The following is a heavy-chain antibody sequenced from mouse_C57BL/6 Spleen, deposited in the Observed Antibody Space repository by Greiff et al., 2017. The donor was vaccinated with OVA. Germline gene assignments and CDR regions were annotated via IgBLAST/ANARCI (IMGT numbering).Heavy chain of an antibody. Sequence: EVKLQESGAELVRPGASVKLSCTASGFNIKDDYMHWVKQRPEQGLEWIGWIDPENGDTEYASKFQGKATITADTSSNTAYLQLSSLTSEDTAVYYCTTSYYDPPFDYWGQGTTLTVSS. CDR2: IDPENGDT. CDR1: GFNIKDDY. V-gene: IGHV14-4*01. D-gene: IGHD2-4*01. J-gene: IGHJ2*01. CDR3: TTSYYDPPFDY.